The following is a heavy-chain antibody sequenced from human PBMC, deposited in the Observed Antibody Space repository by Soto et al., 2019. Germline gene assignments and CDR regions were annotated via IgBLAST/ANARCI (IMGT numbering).Heavy chain of an antibody. V-gene: IGHV3-33*01. D-gene: IGHD2-21*02. CDR3: ARDFNAYCGGDCYPIY. Sequence: QVQLVESGGGVVQPGRSLRLSCAASGFTFSSYGMHWVRQAPGKGLEWVAVIWYDGSNKYYADSVKGRFTISRDNSKNTLYLQMNSLRAEDTAVYYCARDFNAYCGGDCYPIYWGQGTLVTVSS. CDR1: GFTFSSYG. J-gene: IGHJ4*02. CDR2: IWYDGSNK.